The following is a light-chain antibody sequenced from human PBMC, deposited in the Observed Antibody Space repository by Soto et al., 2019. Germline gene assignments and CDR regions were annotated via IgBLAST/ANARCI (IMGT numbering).Light chain of an antibody. CDR1: QSISSW. V-gene: IGKV1-5*03. J-gene: IGKJ1*01. Sequence: DIQMTQSPSTLSASVGDRVTITCRASQSISSWLAWYQQKPGKATKLLIYKASSLESGVPSRFSGSGSGTEFTLTISSLHPDDFATYYCQQYNSYSWTFGQGTKVEIK. CDR3: QQYNSYSWT. CDR2: KAS.